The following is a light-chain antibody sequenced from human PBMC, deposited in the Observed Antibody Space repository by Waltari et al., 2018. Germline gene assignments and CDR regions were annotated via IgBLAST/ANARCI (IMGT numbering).Light chain of an antibody. CDR1: QSLLHSNGYTY. J-gene: IGKJ3*01. V-gene: IGKV2-28*01. CDR3: EQTVQTPFT. CDR2: LVS. Sequence: DIVMTQTPLSLSVTSGEPAYISCRSSQSLLHSNGYTYLHWYLQKPGQSPQLLIYLVSNRASGVPDRFSGSGSGTDFTLKISRVEAEDAGVYYCEQTVQTPFTFGPGTKLDI.